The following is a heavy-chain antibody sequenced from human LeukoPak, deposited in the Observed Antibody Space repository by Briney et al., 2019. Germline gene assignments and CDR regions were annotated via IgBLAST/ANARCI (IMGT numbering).Heavy chain of an antibody. Sequence: GGSLRLSCAASGFTFSSYAMSWVRQAPGKGLEWVSSISSSSSYIYYADSVKGRFTISRDNAKNSLYLQMNSLGAEDTAVYYCARRITMVRGAAFDYWGQGTLVTVSS. CDR2: ISSSSSYI. CDR3: ARRITMVRGAAFDY. V-gene: IGHV3-21*01. D-gene: IGHD3-10*01. CDR1: GFTFSSYA. J-gene: IGHJ4*02.